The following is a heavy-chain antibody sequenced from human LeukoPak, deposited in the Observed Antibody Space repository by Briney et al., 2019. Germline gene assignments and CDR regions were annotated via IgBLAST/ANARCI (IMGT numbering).Heavy chain of an antibody. D-gene: IGHD6-19*01. CDR3: AREAARSGWYDY. CDR2: IIPILGIA. Sequence: SVKVSCKASGGTFSSYAISWVRQAPGQGLEWMGRIIPILGIANYAQKFQGRVTITADKSTSTEYMELSSMRSEDTAVYYCAREAARSGWYDYWGQGTLVTVSS. CDR1: GGTFSSYA. J-gene: IGHJ4*02. V-gene: IGHV1-69*04.